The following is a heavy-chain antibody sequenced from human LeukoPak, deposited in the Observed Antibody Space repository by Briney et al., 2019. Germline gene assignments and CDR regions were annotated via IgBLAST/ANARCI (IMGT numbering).Heavy chain of an antibody. CDR2: VSWNSGDI. CDR3: AKGQMNFLDWLFDY. V-gene: IGHV3-9*03. CDR1: GFTFSIYW. J-gene: IGHJ4*02. D-gene: IGHD3-3*01. Sequence: PGGSLRLSCAASGFTFSIYWMTWVRQAPGKGLEWVSSVSWNSGDIGYADSVKGRFTISRDNAKNSVFLHMTSLRAEDMALYFCAKGQMNFLDWLFDYWGQGALVIVSA.